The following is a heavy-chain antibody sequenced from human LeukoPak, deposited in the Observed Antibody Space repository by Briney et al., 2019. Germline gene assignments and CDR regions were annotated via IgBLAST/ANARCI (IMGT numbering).Heavy chain of an antibody. CDR1: GGSISSSSYY. D-gene: IGHD3-22*01. CDR2: IYYSGST. CDR3: ARIFKDYYDSSGYLNWFDP. Sequence: SETLSLTCTVSGGSISSSSYYWGWIRQPPGKGLEWIGSIYYSGSTYYNPSLKSRVTISVDTSKNQFSLKLSSVTAADTAVYYCARIFKDYYDSSGYLNWFDPWGQGTLVTVSS. V-gene: IGHV4-39*07. J-gene: IGHJ5*02.